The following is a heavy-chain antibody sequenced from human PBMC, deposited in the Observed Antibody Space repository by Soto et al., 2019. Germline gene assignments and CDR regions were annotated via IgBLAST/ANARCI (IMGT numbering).Heavy chain of an antibody. CDR3: ARAYEGDYFGY. D-gene: IGHD3-16*01. CDR1: GVTFSSYA. CDR2: ISYDGSKK. J-gene: IGHJ4*02. V-gene: IGHV3-30-3*01. Sequence: QVPLVDSGGGVVQPGRSLRLSCAASGVTFSSYAMHWVRQAPGKGLEWVAVISYDGSKKYYADSVKDLFTISRDNSKNTLYLQMNRLRAEETAVYYWARAYEGDYFGYWGQGTLVTVSS.